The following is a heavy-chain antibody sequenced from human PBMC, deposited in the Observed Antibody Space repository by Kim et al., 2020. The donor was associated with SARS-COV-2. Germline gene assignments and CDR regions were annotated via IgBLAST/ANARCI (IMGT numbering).Heavy chain of an antibody. CDR2: ISSSSSTI. V-gene: IGHV3-48*02. Sequence: GGSLRLSCAASGFTFSSYSMNWVRQAPGKGLEWVSYISSSSSTIYYADSVKGRFTISRDNAKNSLYLQMNSLRDEDTAVYYCARSDEIMYYDILTGYYRTYGMDVWGQGTTVTVSS. D-gene: IGHD3-9*01. CDR3: ARSDEIMYYDILTGYYRTYGMDV. J-gene: IGHJ6*02. CDR1: GFTFSSYS.